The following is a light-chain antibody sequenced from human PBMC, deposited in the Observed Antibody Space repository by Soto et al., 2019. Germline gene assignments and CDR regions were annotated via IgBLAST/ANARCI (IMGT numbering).Light chain of an antibody. Sequence: QSVLTQPASVSGSPGQSITISCAGTSSDIGLYTYVSWYQQHPGKAPKLIIYEVTYRPSGISNRFSGSRSGNTASLTISGLQAEDEADYYCSSYTSSTTLFVFGTGTQLTVL. V-gene: IGLV2-14*01. CDR2: EVT. CDR1: SSDIGLYTY. CDR3: SSYTSSTTLFV. J-gene: IGLJ1*01.